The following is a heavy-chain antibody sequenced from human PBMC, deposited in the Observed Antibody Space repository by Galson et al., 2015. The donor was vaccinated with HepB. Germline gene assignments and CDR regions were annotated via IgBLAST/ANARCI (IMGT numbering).Heavy chain of an antibody. V-gene: IGHV3-33*01. CDR1: GFTFSSHG. Sequence: SLRLSCAASGFTFSSHGMHWVRQAPGKGLEWVAVIWHDGSNKYYADSMKGRFTISRDNSKNTLYLQMSSLRAEDTAVYYCAREGLTAMTPFDYWGQGTLVTVSS. D-gene: IGHD4-17*01. CDR3: AREGLTAMTPFDY. J-gene: IGHJ4*02. CDR2: IWHDGSNK.